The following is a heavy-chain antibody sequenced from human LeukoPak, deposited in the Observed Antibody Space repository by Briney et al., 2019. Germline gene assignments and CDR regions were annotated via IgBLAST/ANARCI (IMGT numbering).Heavy chain of an antibody. CDR2: ISGSGGST. Sequence: AGTSLRLSCAASGFTFDDYGMSWVRQAPGKGLEWVSAISGSGGSTYYADSVKGRFTISRDNSKNTLYLQMNSLRAEDTAVYYCAKHSSSGYYYYMDVWGKGTTVTVSS. V-gene: IGHV3-23*01. D-gene: IGHD6-6*01. J-gene: IGHJ6*03. CDR3: AKHSSSGYYYYMDV. CDR1: GFTFDDYG.